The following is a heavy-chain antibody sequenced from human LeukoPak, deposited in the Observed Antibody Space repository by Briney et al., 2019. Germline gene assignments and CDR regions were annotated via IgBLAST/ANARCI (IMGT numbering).Heavy chain of an antibody. Sequence: PSETLSLTCAVYGGSFSGYYWSWIRQPPGKGLEWIGEINHSGSTYYNTSLKSRVTISVDTSKNQVSLRVNSVTAADTAVYYCARGHSSVVTAIPYYFDYWGRGTLVTVSS. CDR1: GGSFSGYY. CDR3: ARGHSSVVTAIPYYFDY. D-gene: IGHD2-21*02. J-gene: IGHJ4*02. V-gene: IGHV4-34*01. CDR2: INHSGST.